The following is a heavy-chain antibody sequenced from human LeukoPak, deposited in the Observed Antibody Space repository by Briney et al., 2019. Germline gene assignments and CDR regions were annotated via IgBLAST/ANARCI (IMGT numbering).Heavy chain of an antibody. D-gene: IGHD6-13*01. J-gene: IGHJ4*02. CDR3: ARLSAAAGYYFDC. CDR1: GYTFTSYG. Sequence: ASVKASCKASGYTFTSYGISWVRQAPGQGLEWMGWISAYNGNANYAQKLQGRVTMTTDTSTSTAYMELRSLRSDDTAVYYCARLSAAAGYYFDCWGQGTLVTVSS. CDR2: ISAYNGNA. V-gene: IGHV1-18*01.